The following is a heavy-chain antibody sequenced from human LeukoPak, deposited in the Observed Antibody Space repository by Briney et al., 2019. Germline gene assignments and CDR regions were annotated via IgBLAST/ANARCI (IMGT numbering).Heavy chain of an antibody. CDR2: IYYSGST. V-gene: IGHV4-30-4*01. D-gene: IGHD6-19*01. CDR1: GGSISSGDYY. J-gene: IGHJ5*02. CDR3: ARGSGWHNWFDP. Sequence: SETLSLTCTVSGGSISSGDYYWSWIRQPPGKGWEWIGYIYYSGSTYYNPSLKSRVTISVDTSKNQFSLKLSSVTAADTAVYYCARGSGWHNWFDPWGQGTLVTVSS.